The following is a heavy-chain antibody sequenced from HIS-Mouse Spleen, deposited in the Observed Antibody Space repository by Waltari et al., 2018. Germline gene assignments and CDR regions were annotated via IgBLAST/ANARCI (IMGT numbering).Heavy chain of an antibody. CDR1: GGSFSGYY. J-gene: IGHJ6*02. Sequence: QVQLQQWGAGLLKPSETLSLTCAVYGGSFSGYYWSWIRQPPGKGLEGIGEINHSGSTNYNPSLKSRVTISVDTSKNQFSLKLSSVTAADTAVYYCARGAGYSSSWYGYYYYGMDVWGQGTTVTVSS. CDR3: ARGAGYSSSWYGYYYYGMDV. D-gene: IGHD6-13*01. CDR2: INHSGST. V-gene: IGHV4-34*01.